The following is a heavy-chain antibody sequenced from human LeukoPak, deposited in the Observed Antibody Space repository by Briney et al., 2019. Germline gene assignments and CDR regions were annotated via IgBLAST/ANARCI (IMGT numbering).Heavy chain of an antibody. CDR3: VRDAQRGFDYSNSLQY. CDR2: IWSDGTNR. D-gene: IGHD4-11*01. CDR1: GFIFNHYA. J-gene: IGHJ4*02. Sequence: PGGSLRLSCEASGFIFNHYALHWVRQGPHKGLEWVAVIWSDGTNRYYADSVKGRFSIFRDDSQKRVFLQMNSLRAEDTAVYYCVRDAQRGFDYSNSLQYWGQEALVTVSS. V-gene: IGHV3-33*01.